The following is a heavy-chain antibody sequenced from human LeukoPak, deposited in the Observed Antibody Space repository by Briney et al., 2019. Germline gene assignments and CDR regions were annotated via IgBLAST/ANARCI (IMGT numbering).Heavy chain of an antibody. CDR3: ARDSSSSSDY. Sequence: GGSLRLSCTASGLTFSSSGMHWVRQAPGKGLEWVSGINWNGGSTGYADSVKGRFTISRDNAKNSLYLQMNSLRAEDTALYYCARDSSSSSDYWGQGTLVTVSS. V-gene: IGHV3-20*04. D-gene: IGHD6-6*01. CDR2: INWNGGST. CDR1: GLTFSSSG. J-gene: IGHJ4*02.